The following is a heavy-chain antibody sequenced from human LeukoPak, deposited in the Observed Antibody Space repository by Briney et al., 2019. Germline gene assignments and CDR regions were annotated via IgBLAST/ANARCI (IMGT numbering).Heavy chain of an antibody. CDR2: FDPEDGET. Sequence: ASVKVSCKVSGYTLTELSMHWVRQAPGTGLEWMGGFDPEDGETIYAQKFQGRVTMTEDTSTDTAYMELSSLRSEDTAVYYCATTLPRSTSSYYYYYYMDVWGKGTTVTVSS. V-gene: IGHV1-24*01. J-gene: IGHJ6*03. CDR1: GYTLTELS. CDR3: ATTLPRSTSSYYYYYYMDV. D-gene: IGHD2-2*01.